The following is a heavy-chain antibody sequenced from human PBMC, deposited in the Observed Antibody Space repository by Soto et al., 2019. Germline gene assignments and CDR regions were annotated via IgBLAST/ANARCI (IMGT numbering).Heavy chain of an antibody. CDR2: TYYRSKWFH. Sequence: SQTLSLTCAISGDSVSSDSAAWNWIRQSPSRGLEWLGRTYYRSKWFHDNAVSVKSRIIINPDTSKNQFSLQLNSVTPEDTAAYYCARAPPVIGANWFDPLGQGTLVTVSS. V-gene: IGHV6-1*01. CDR1: GDSVSSDSAA. CDR3: ARAPPVIGANWFDP. J-gene: IGHJ5*02. D-gene: IGHD2-21*01.